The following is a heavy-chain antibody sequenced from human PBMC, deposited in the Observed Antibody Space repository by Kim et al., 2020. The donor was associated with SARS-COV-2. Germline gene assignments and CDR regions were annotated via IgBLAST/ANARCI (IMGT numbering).Heavy chain of an antibody. CDR2: IYTSGST. D-gene: IGHD5-12*01. CDR1: GGSISSGSYY. V-gene: IGHV4-61*02. Sequence: TLSLTCTVSGGSISSGSYYWSWIRQPAGKGLEWIGRIYTSGSTNYNPSLKSRVTISVDTSKNQFSLKLSSVTAADTAVYYCARGIVATIIGGWFDPWGQGTLVTVSS. J-gene: IGHJ5*02. CDR3: ARGIVATIIGGWFDP.